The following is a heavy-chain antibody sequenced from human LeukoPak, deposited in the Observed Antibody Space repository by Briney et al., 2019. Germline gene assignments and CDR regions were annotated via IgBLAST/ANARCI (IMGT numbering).Heavy chain of an antibody. J-gene: IGHJ4*02. CDR3: AKDPSDY. CDR2: ISYDGSKK. Sequence: PGRSLRLSCAASGFTFSSYGMHGVRQAPGKGLEWVAVISYDGSKKYYADSVKGRFTISRDNSKTTLYLQMQSLRPEDTAVYYCAKDPSDYWGQGTLVTVSS. V-gene: IGHV3-30*18. CDR1: GFTFSSYG.